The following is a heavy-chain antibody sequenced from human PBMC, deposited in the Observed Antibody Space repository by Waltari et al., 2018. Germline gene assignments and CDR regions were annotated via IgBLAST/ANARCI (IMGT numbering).Heavy chain of an antibody. J-gene: IGHJ5*02. CDR3: AIRRCSGTNCYMRNWFDP. CDR1: GGSFSGSY. CDR2: INHDGGT. D-gene: IGHD2-2*02. Sequence: QVQLQQWGAGLLKPSETLSLTFAVYGGSFSGSYWTWIPQPPGRGLEWIGEINHDGGTSYNPSLKRRATISVDTSKNQLSLILNSVTAADTAVYYCAIRRCSGTNCYMRNWFDPWGQGILVTVSS. V-gene: IGHV4-34*01.